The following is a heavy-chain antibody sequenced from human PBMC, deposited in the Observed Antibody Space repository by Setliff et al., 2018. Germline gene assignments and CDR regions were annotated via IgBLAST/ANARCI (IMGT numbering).Heavy chain of an antibody. CDR2: INPNTGGT. CDR3: ARGRASGGYFEVWYSDL. D-gene: IGHD3-22*01. J-gene: IGHJ2*01. Sequence: ASVKVSCKASGYTFSDYYMHWIRQAPGQGPEWMGCINPNTGGTRFAQKFQFGVTMTADKAITTAYMELTRLTSDDTAMYYCARGRASGGYFEVWYSDLWGRGTLVTVSS. V-gene: IGHV1-2*02. CDR1: GYTFSDYY.